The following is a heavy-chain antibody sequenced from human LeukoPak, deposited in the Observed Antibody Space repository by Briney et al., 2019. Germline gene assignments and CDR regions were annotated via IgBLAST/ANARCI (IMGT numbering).Heavy chain of an antibody. CDR2: INHSGST. D-gene: IGHD2-2*01. J-gene: IGHJ6*03. CDR1: GGSFSGYY. CDR3: ARSRYGSTSTNCYMDV. Sequence: SETLSLTCAVYGGSFSGYYWSWIRQPPGKGLEWIGEINHSGSTNYNPSLKSRATISLDTSKNLFSLKLSSVTAADTAMYYCARSRYGSTSTNCYMDVWGKGTTVTVSS. V-gene: IGHV4-34*01.